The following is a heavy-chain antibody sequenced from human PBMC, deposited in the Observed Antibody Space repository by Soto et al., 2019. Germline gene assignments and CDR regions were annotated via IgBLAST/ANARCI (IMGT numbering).Heavy chain of an antibody. V-gene: IGHV5-10-1*01. CDR2: IDPSDSYT. CDR1: GYSFTSYW. CDR3: ARTNLYFGMDV. J-gene: IGHJ6*02. Sequence: PGESLKSAGNGPGYSFTSYWISWVRQMPGKGLEWMGRIDPSDSYTNYSPSFQGHVTVSADKSISTAYLQWSSLKASDTAIYYCARTNLYFGMDVWGQGTTVTVSS.